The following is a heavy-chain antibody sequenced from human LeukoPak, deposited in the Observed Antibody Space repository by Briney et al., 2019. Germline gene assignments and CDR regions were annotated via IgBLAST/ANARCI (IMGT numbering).Heavy chain of an antibody. CDR2: VYYSGST. CDR1: GVSISSSNNY. J-gene: IGHJ5*02. V-gene: IGHV4-39*07. CDR3: ARPRARYCSGGSCYSGAPNWFNP. Sequence: KPSETLSLTCSVSGVSISSSNNYWGWIRQPPGKGLEWIGSVYYSGSTYYNPSLKSRVTISVDKSKNQFSLKLSSVTAADTAVYYCARPRARYCSGGSCYSGAPNWFNPWGQGTLVTVSS. D-gene: IGHD2-15*01.